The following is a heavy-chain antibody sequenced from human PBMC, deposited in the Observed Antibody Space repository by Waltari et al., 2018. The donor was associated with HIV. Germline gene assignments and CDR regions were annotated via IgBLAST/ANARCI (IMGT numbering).Heavy chain of an antibody. Sequence: QVRLVESGGGVVQPGGSLRLSCVAFNFPFTLHALRWVRQAPGKGLEWVALIHDGGSKWHHADSVWGRFTISRDNSNNTLYLQMTNLRVEDTAIYYCARERPFRVPGQRVTPSHSFDFWGQGALVTVSS. D-gene: IGHD6-19*01. CDR2: IHDGGSKW. CDR3: ARERPFRVPGQRVTPSHSFDF. J-gene: IGHJ4*02. V-gene: IGHV3-30*02. CDR1: NFPFTLHA.